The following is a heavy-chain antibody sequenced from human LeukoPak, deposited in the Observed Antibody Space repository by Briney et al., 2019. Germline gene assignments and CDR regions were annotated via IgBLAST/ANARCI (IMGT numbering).Heavy chain of an antibody. D-gene: IGHD2-15*01. CDR1: GFTFSSYA. CDR3: AKGERYCSGGSCPPHDAFDI. J-gene: IGHJ3*02. Sequence: GGSLRLSCAASGFTFSSYAMSWVRQAPGKGLEWVSAISGSGGSTYYADSVKGRFTISRDNSKSTLYLQMNSLRAEDTAVYYCAKGERYCSGGSCPPHDAFDIWGQGTMVTVSS. V-gene: IGHV3-23*01. CDR2: ISGSGGST.